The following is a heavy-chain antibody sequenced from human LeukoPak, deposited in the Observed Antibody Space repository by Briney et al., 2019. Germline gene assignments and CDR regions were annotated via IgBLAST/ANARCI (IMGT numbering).Heavy chain of an antibody. J-gene: IGHJ3*02. V-gene: IGHV4-34*01. D-gene: IGHD6-19*01. Sequence: SETLSLTCAVYGGSFSGYYWSWIRQPPGKGLEWIGEINHSGSTNYNPSLKSRVTISVDTSKNQFSLKLSSVTAADTAVYYCARQATIYSSGWSRDAFDIWGQGTMVTVSS. CDR2: INHSGST. CDR3: ARQATIYSSGWSRDAFDI. CDR1: GGSFSGYY.